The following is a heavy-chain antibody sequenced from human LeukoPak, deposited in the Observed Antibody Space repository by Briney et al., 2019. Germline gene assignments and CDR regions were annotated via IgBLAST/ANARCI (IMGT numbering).Heavy chain of an antibody. CDR2: ISSSSSYI. Sequence: PGGSLRLSCAASGFTFSGYSMNWVRQAPGKGLEWVSSISSSSSYIYYADSVKGRFTVSRDNTKNSLHLQMDSLRAEDTAVYYCARVGLLNWFDPWGQGTLVTVSS. V-gene: IGHV3-21*01. CDR1: GFTFSGYS. J-gene: IGHJ5*02. CDR3: ARVGLLNWFDP. D-gene: IGHD3-10*01.